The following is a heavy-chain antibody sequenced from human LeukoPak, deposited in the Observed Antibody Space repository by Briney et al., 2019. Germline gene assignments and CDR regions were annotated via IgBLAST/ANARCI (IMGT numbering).Heavy chain of an antibody. Sequence: SETLSLTCAVYGGSFSGYYWSWIRQPPGKGLEWIGEINHSGSTNYNPSLKSRVTISVDTSKNQFSLKLSSVPAADTAVYYCAGYLRRPYYFDYWGQEPWSPSPQ. CDR1: GGSFSGYY. CDR2: INHSGST. CDR3: AGYLRRPYYFDY. V-gene: IGHV4-34*01. J-gene: IGHJ4*01.